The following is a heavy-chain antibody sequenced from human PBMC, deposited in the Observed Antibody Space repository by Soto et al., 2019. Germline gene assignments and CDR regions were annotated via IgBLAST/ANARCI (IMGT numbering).Heavy chain of an antibody. CDR2: ISAYNGNT. CDR1: GYTFTSYG. V-gene: IGHV1-18*01. CDR3: ARGNAVAAADRKGFDP. D-gene: IGHD6-13*01. J-gene: IGHJ5*02. Sequence: ASVKVSCTASGYTFTSYGISWVRQAPGQGLEWMGWISAYNGNTNYAQKLQGRVTMTTDTSTSTAYMELRSLRSDDTAVYYCARGNAVAAADRKGFDPWGQGTLVTVSS.